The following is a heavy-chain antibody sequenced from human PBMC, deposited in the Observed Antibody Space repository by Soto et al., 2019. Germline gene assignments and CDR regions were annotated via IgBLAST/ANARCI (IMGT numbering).Heavy chain of an antibody. J-gene: IGHJ4*02. V-gene: IGHV5-51*01. D-gene: IGHD6-25*01. CDR1: GYSFTNYW. CDR2: IYPGDSYT. Sequence: GESLKISCQGSGYSFTNYWIAWVRQMPGKGLEWMGIIYPGDSYTNYSPSFQGHVTISADKSISTAYLQWSSLKASDTATYYCARLQAAAGDNDLTFDYWGQGTLVTVS. CDR3: ARLQAAAGDNDLTFDY.